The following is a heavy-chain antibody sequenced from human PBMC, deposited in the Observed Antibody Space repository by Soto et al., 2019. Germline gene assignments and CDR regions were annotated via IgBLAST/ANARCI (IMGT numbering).Heavy chain of an antibody. D-gene: IGHD4-17*01. V-gene: IGHV3-11*01. J-gene: IGHJ4*02. Sequence: GGSLRLSCTASGFTFSDYYMSWIRQAPGKGLEWVSYISSSGSTIYYADSVKGRFTISRDNAKNSLYLQMNSLRAEDTAVYYCARDNYGDKKKRGINFDYWGQGTLVTVSS. CDR2: ISSSGSTI. CDR1: GFTFSDYY. CDR3: ARDNYGDKKKRGINFDY.